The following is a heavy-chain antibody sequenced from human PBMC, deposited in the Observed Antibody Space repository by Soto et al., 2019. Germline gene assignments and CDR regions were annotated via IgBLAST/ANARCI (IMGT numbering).Heavy chain of an antibody. CDR3: ARHGTRLWWFDI. D-gene: IGHD2-15*01. J-gene: IGHJ4*02. V-gene: IGHV5-51*01. CDR1: GYSFTNYW. CDR2: IYPGDSNT. Sequence: PGESLKISCKASGYSFTNYWLGWVRQMPGKGLEWMGIIYPGDSNTRYSPSFQGQVTISADKSISTAYLQWSSLKALDTAMYYCARHGTRLWWFDIWGQGAPVTVSS.